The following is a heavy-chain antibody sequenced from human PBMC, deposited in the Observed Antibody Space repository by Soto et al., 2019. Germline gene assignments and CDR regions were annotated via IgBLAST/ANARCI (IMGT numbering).Heavy chain of an antibody. D-gene: IGHD3-10*01. V-gene: IGHV3-74*01. CDR2: INSDGGST. CDR3: ARDLGSEFYYYYGMDV. J-gene: IGHJ6*02. CDR1: GFTFSSYG. Sequence: GGSLRLSCAASGFTFSSYGMNWVRQAPGKGLGWVSGINSDGGSTSYANSVKGRFTISRDNAKNTLYLQMNSLRAEDTAVYYCARDLGSEFYYYYGMDVWGQGTTVTVSS.